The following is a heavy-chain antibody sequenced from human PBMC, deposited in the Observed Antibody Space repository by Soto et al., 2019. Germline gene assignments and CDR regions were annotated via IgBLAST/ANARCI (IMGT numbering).Heavy chain of an antibody. CDR1: GYTFTGYY. CDR3: ARDGSGWYGGHYYGMDV. J-gene: IGHJ6*02. CDR2: INPNSGGT. Sequence: QVQLVQSGAEVKKPGASVKVSCKASGYTFTGYYMHWVRQAPGQGLEWMGWINPNSGGTNYAQKFKGRVTMTRDTSISTAYMELSRLRSDDTAVYYCARDGSGWYGGHYYGMDVWGQGTTVTVSS. V-gene: IGHV1-2*02. D-gene: IGHD6-19*01.